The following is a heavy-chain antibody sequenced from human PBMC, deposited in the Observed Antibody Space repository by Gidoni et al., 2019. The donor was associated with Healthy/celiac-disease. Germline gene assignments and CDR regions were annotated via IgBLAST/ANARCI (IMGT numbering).Heavy chain of an antibody. CDR2: ISWNSGSI. V-gene: IGHV3-9*01. Sequence: EVQLVESGGGLVQPGRSLRLSCAASGFTFDDYAMHWVRQAPGKGLEWVSGISWNSGSIGYADSVKGRFTISRDNAKNSLYLQMNSLRAEDTALYYCAKDIPPYSSGWWEGAFDIWGQGTMVTVSS. CDR3: AKDIPPYSSGWWEGAFDI. J-gene: IGHJ3*02. CDR1: GFTFDDYA. D-gene: IGHD6-19*01.